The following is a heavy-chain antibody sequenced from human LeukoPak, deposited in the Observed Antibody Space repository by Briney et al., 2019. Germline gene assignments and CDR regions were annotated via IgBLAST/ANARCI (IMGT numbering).Heavy chain of an antibody. D-gene: IGHD3-10*01. CDR1: GFTFSSYW. Sequence: GGSLRLSCAAPGFTFSSYWMSWVRQAPGKGLEWVANIKQDGSEKYYVDSVKGRFTISRDNAKNSLYLQMNSLRAEDTAVYYCARDSETYYYGSGSPNWFDPWGQGTLVTVSS. CDR3: ARDSETYYYGSGSPNWFDP. V-gene: IGHV3-7*01. CDR2: IKQDGSEK. J-gene: IGHJ5*02.